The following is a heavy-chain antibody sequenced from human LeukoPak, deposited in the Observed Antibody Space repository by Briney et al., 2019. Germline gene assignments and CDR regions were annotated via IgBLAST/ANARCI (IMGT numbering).Heavy chain of an antibody. CDR1: GFTFSGSA. V-gene: IGHV3-73*01. CDR3: TRLAAAGPLFDY. Sequence: GGSLRLSCAASGFTFSGSAMHWVRQASGKGLEWVGRIRSKANSYATAYAASVKGRFTITRDDSKNTAYLQMNSLKTEDTAVYYCTRLAAAGPLFDYWGQGTLVTVSS. CDR2: IRSKANSYAT. D-gene: IGHD6-13*01. J-gene: IGHJ4*02.